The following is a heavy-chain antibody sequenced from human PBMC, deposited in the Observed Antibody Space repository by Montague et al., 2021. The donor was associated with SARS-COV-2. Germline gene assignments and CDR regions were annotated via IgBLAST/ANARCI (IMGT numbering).Heavy chain of an antibody. CDR3: ARGVRKISWGYFDS. J-gene: IGHJ4*02. Sequence: TLSLTCTVSGGSIRSSGYYWTWIRQHPGKGLESIGYIYYSGTTYYNPSLESRLSISVHTSKNQFSLKLSSVTAADSAVYYCARGVRKISWGYFDSWGQGTLVTVSS. D-gene: IGHD5-12*01. CDR1: GGSIRSSGYY. CDR2: IYYSGTT. V-gene: IGHV4-31*03.